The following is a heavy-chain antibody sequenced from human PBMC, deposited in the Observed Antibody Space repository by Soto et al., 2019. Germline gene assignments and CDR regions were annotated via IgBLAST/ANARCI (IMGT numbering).Heavy chain of an antibody. CDR1: GGSFRGYY. Sequence: ASVTLARTSAAFGGSFRGYYWTWIRQPPGTGLEWIGEINHSGSTNYNPSLKSRVTISVDTSKNQFSLKLTSVTAADTAVYYCARDKITGLFDYWGQGTLVTVPS. J-gene: IGHJ4*02. D-gene: IGHD2-8*02. CDR2: INHSGST. CDR3: ARDKITGLFDY. V-gene: IGHV4-34*01.